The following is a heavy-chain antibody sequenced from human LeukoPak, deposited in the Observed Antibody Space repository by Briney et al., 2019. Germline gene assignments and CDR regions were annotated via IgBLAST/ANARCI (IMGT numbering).Heavy chain of an antibody. V-gene: IGHV3-43D*03. CDR3: AKEGGYGDYFDY. Sequence: PGRSLRLSCAASGFTFDDYAMHWVRQAPGKGLEWVSLISWDGGSTYYADSVKGRFTISRDNSKNSLYLQMNSLRAEDTALYYCAKEGGYGDYFDYWGQGTLVTVSS. D-gene: IGHD4-17*01. CDR2: ISWDGGST. J-gene: IGHJ4*02. CDR1: GFTFDDYA.